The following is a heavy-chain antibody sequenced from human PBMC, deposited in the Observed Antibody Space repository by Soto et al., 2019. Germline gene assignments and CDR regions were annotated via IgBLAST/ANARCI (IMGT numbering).Heavy chain of an antibody. J-gene: IGHJ4*02. V-gene: IGHV3-23*01. CDR1: GFTFNSYA. CDR2: ITASGRNS. D-gene: IGHD3-3*01. CDR3: AKLTAYYDFWSGSDFDY. Sequence: EVQLLESGGGLIQPGGSLRLSCEASGFTFNSYAMSRVRQAPGKGLEWVSSITASGRNSYYADSVKGRFTISRDQSKNTLFLQMSSLRAEDTALYYCAKLTAYYDFWSGSDFDYWGQGALVTVSS.